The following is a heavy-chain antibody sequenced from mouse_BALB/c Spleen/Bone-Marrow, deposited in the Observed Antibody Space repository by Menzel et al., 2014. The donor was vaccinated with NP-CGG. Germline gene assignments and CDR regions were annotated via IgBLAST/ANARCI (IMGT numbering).Heavy chain of an antibody. Sequence: QVQLQQSGAELVKPGASVKLSCKASGFTFTSYWMHWVKQRPGQGLEWIGEINPSNGRPNYNGKFKYKATLTVDKSSNTAYMHLSSLRSEDSAVYYCARTIATLYYAMDYWGQGTSVTVSS. V-gene: IGHV1S81*02. J-gene: IGHJ4*01. CDR3: ARTIATLYYAMDY. CDR1: GFTFTSYW. CDR2: INPSNGRP.